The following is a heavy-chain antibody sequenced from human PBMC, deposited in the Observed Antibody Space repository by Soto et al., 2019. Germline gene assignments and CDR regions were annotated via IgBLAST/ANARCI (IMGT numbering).Heavy chain of an antibody. CDR3: ALNVVSSSHK. CDR1: GYSFTSTY. J-gene: IGHJ4*02. V-gene: IGHV1-46*01. CDR2: INPAGGTT. D-gene: IGHD1-1*01. Sequence: QVQLVQSGAEVKKPGASVRISCRASGYSFTSTYVHWVRQAPGQGPEWMGIINPAGGTTYYAQKCQGSLTLPCDTSTDTVFLDLNDLTSEDTAVYFCALNVVSSSHKWCQGTLLTVSS.